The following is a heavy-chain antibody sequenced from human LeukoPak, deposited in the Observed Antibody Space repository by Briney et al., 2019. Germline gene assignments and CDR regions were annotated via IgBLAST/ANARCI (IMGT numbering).Heavy chain of an antibody. V-gene: IGHV3-66*01. J-gene: IGHJ4*02. D-gene: IGHD3-10*01. CDR1: GFTVSSNY. CDR3: ARVVLLWFGGEEFDY. Sequence: GGSLRLSCAASGFTVSSNYMSWVRQAPGKGLEWVSVIYSGGSTYYADSVKGRFTISRDNSKNTLYLQMNSLRAEDTAVYYCARVVLLWFGGEEFDYWXXGTLVTVSS. CDR2: IYSGGST.